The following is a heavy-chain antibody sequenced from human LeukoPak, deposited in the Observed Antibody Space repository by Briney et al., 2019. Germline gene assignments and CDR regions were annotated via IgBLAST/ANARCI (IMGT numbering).Heavy chain of an antibody. J-gene: IGHJ4*02. Sequence: GASVKVSCKASGYTFANFGITWVRQAPGQGLEWMGWISVYNGNTNYAQNLQARVTLTTDTSTSTAYMELRSLRSDDTALYYCASTCSSRSCYMVHWGQGTLVTVSS. D-gene: IGHD2-15*01. CDR3: ASTCSSRSCYMVH. CDR2: ISVYNGNT. V-gene: IGHV1-18*01. CDR1: GYTFANFG.